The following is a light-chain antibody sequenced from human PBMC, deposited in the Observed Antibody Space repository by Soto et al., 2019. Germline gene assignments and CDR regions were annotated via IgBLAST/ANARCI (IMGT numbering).Light chain of an antibody. CDR1: SSDVGGYNY. Sequence: VSGSPGQSVTISCTGTSSDVGGYNYVSWYQQHPGKDPKLMIYDVSKWPSGVPDRFSGSKSGNTASLTISGLQAEDEADYYCCSYAGSYTYVFGTGTKVTVL. CDR3: CSYAGSYTYV. V-gene: IGLV2-11*01. CDR2: DVS. J-gene: IGLJ1*01.